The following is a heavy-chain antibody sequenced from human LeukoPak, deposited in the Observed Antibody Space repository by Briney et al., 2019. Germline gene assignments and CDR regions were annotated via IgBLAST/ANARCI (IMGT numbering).Heavy chain of an antibody. CDR2: IYYSGST. D-gene: IGHD6-13*01. CDR1: GGSISSSSYY. J-gene: IGHJ5*02. CDR3: ARHGRTSSQQGRVDP. Sequence: KSSETLSLTCTVSGGSISSSSYYWGWIRQPPGKGLEWIGSIYYSGSTYYNPSLKSRVTISVDTSENQFSLKLSSVTAADTAVYYCARHGRTSSQQGRVDPWGQGTLVTVSS. V-gene: IGHV4-39*01.